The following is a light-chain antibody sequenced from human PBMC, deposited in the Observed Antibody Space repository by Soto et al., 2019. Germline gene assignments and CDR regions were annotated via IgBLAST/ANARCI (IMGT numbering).Light chain of an antibody. J-gene: IGLJ1*01. CDR1: SGHSSYI. V-gene: IGLV4-60*02. Sequence: QAVVTQSSSASASLGSSVSLTCTLSSGHSSYIIAWHQQQPGKAPRYLMKLEGSGSYNKGSGVPDRFSGSSSGADRYLTISNLQFEDEADYYCETWDSNTYVFGTGTKLPS. CDR3: ETWDSNTYV. CDR2: LEGSGSY.